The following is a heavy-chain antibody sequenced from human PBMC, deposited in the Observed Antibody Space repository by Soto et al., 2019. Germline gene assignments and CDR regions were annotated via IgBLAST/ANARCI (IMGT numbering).Heavy chain of an antibody. CDR1: GCTFTSNW. Sequence: ASVTVSCKASGCTFTSNWIHWVRRAPGQGLEWMGIINPSGGSTYYAQKFQGRVTLTRDTSTSTVYMELTSLTSEDTAVYYCAREHSISSSGAWWLDPWGQGTLVTVSS. CDR2: INPSGGST. D-gene: IGHD6-13*01. V-gene: IGHV1-46*01. J-gene: IGHJ5*02. CDR3: AREHSISSSGAWWLDP.